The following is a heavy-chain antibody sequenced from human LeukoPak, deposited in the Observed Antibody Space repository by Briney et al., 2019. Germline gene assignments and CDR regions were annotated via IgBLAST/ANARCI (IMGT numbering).Heavy chain of an antibody. CDR1: GGTFSSYA. Sequence: SVKVSCKASGGTFSSYAISWVRQAPGQGLEWMGRIIPIFGIANYAQKFQGRVTITADKSMSTAYMELSSLRSEDTAVYYCASIQRRFLEWLPEKNWGQGTLVTVSS. CDR2: IIPIFGIA. J-gene: IGHJ4*02. V-gene: IGHV1-69*04. CDR3: ASIQRRFLEWLPEKN. D-gene: IGHD3-3*01.